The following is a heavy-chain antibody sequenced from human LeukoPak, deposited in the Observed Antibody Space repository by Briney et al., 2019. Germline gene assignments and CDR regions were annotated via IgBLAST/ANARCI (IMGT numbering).Heavy chain of an antibody. V-gene: IGHV4-30-4*01. Sequence: PSQTLSLTCTVSGGSITSGDYYWSWIRQPPGKGLEWIAYMYYSGSTYYNPSLKSRVTISVDTSKNQFSLKLSSVTAADTAVYYCARVTEDIVVVPAGAYFDYWGQGTLVTVSS. CDR3: ARVTEDIVVVPAGAYFDY. CDR1: GGSITSGDYY. CDR2: MYYSGST. D-gene: IGHD2-2*01. J-gene: IGHJ4*02.